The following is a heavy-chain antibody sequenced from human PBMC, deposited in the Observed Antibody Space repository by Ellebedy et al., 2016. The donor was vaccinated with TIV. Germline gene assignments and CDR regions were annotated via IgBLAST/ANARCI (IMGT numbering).Heavy chain of an antibody. Sequence: ASVKVSCKASGYTFTSYYMHWVRQAPGQGLEWMGAVKLSVGSTHYAQKLQGRVTMTWDMSTSTVYMELTSLRSEDTAVYYCAREYPGSYYFDSWGQGTLITVSS. D-gene: IGHD6-6*01. CDR1: GYTFTSYY. V-gene: IGHV1-46*04. CDR2: VKLSVGST. J-gene: IGHJ4*02. CDR3: AREYPGSYYFDS.